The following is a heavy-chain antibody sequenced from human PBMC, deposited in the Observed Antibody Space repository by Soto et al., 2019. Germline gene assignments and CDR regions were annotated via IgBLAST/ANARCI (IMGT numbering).Heavy chain of an antibody. D-gene: IGHD6-13*01. CDR2: IYYSGST. CDR1: GGSISSYY. Sequence: PSGTLSLTCTVSGGSISSYYWSWIRQPPGKGLGWIGYIYYSGSTNYNPSLKSRVTISVDTSKNQFSLKLSSVTAADTAVYYCARHPESSSWSKRAGYFDYWGQGTLVTVSS. J-gene: IGHJ4*02. V-gene: IGHV4-59*08. CDR3: ARHPESSSWSKRAGYFDY.